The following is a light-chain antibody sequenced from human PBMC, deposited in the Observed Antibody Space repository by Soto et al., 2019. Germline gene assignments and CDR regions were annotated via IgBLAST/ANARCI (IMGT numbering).Light chain of an antibody. CDR1: ETVSSS. Sequence: EFVLTQSPGTLSLSAGDRATLSCRASETVSSSLAWYQQRPGHPPRLLIYDASNRATDIPVRFSGRGSGTDFTLTISSLEPEDFAVYYCQHRTNSAFGQGTRLEIK. J-gene: IGKJ5*01. CDR3: QHRTNSA. CDR2: DAS. V-gene: IGKV3-11*01.